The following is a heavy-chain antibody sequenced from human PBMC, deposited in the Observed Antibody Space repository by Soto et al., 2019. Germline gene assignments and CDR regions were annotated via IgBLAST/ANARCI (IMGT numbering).Heavy chain of an antibody. CDR3: TSLTFGYSSGWYSY. CDR1: GFTFSGSA. CDR2: IRSKANSYAT. D-gene: IGHD6-19*01. J-gene: IGHJ4*02. Sequence: HPVGSLRLSCTASGFTFSGSAMHWVRQASGKGLEWVGRIRSKANSYATAYAASVKGRFTISRDDSKNTAYLQMNSLKTEDTAVYYCTSLTFGYSSGWYSYWGQGTLVTVSS. V-gene: IGHV3-73*01.